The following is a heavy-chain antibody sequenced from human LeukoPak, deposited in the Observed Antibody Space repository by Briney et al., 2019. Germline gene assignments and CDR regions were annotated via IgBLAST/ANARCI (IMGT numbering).Heavy chain of an antibody. CDR2: IRYDGSNK. J-gene: IGHJ6*03. CDR3: AKGGVAVAGTPYYYYYMDV. D-gene: IGHD6-19*01. CDR1: GFTFSSYG. Sequence: PGGSLRLSCAASGFTFSSYGMHWVRQAPGKGLEWVAFIRYDGSNKYYADSVKRRFTISRDNSKNTLYLQMNSLRAEDTAVYYCAKGGVAVAGTPYYYYYMDVWGKGTTVTVSS. V-gene: IGHV3-30*02.